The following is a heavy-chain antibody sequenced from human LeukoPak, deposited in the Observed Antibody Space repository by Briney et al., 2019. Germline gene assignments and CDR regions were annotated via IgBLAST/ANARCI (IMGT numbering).Heavy chain of an antibody. CDR2: ISAYNGNT. V-gene: IGHV1-18*01. J-gene: IGHJ4*02. CDR3: SLMVRGVISAPFDY. Sequence: GASVKVSCKASGYTFTSYGISWVRQAPGQGLEWMGWISAYNGNTNYAQKLQGRITMTTDTSTSTAYMELRSLRSDDTAVYYCSLMVRGVISAPFDYWGQGTLVTVSS. CDR1: GYTFTSYG. D-gene: IGHD3-10*01.